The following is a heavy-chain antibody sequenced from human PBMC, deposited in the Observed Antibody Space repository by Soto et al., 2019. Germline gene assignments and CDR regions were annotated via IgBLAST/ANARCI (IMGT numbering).Heavy chain of an antibody. V-gene: IGHV3-30-3*01. CDR2: ISYDGSNK. CDR3: ARDKKDSYGTFDY. Sequence: GGSLRLSCAASGFTFSSYAMHWVRQAPGKGLEWVAVISYDGSNKYYADSVKGRFTISRDNSKNTLYLQMNSLRAEDTAVYYCARDKKDSYGTFDYWGQGTLVTVSS. CDR1: GFTFSSYA. D-gene: IGHD5-18*01. J-gene: IGHJ4*02.